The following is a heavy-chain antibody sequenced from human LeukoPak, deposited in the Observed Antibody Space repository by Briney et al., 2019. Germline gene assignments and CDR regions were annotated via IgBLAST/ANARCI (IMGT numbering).Heavy chain of an antibody. CDR3: ARFQTLGGPGAFDH. V-gene: IGHV6-1*01. J-gene: IGHJ4*02. Sequence: SQTLSLTCAISGDGVSSNSAAWKWIRQSPSRGLEWLGRTYYRSKWIYDYALSVKSRISVNVDTSKNQFSLQLNSVTPEDTAVYYCARFQTLGGPGAFDHWGQGTLVTVSS. CDR1: GDGVSSNSAA. CDR2: TYYRSKWIY. D-gene: IGHD1-26*01.